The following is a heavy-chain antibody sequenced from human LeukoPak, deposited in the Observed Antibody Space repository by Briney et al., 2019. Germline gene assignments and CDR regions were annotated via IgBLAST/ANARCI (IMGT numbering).Heavy chain of an antibody. Sequence: ASVKVSCKSSGYNLIDYYMHWVRQAPGQAVEWMGWINPNTGGTTYAQKSQGRVSMTRDSSISTAYMELSRLRSDDTAVYYCARGPYHYYGSGSPQDDAFDIWGQGTMVTVSS. J-gene: IGHJ3*02. CDR3: ARGPYHYYGSGSPQDDAFDI. CDR2: INPNTGGT. CDR1: GYNLIDYY. D-gene: IGHD3-10*01. V-gene: IGHV1-2*02.